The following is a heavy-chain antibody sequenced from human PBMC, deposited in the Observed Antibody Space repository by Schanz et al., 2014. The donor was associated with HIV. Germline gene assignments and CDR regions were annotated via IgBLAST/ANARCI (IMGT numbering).Heavy chain of an antibody. CDR2: MYYGSGT. Sequence: QVQLQESGPGLVKPSETLSLTCNVSGASISGYYCTWIRQPPGKGLEWIGYMYYGSGTNYNPTLKNRVTCLGDTSQNQFSLKLTSLTAAATAVYYCVVGHNHDFWGQGTLVAFSS. J-gene: IGHJ4*02. CDR1: GASISGYY. D-gene: IGHD1-1*01. CDR3: VVGHNHDF. V-gene: IGHV4-59*01.